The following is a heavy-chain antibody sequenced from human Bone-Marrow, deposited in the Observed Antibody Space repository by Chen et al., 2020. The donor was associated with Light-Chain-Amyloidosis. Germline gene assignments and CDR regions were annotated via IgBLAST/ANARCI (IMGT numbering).Heavy chain of an antibody. J-gene: IGHJ3*01. Sequence: QVQLQQSGPGLVKPSQTLSRTCGISGDSVLGGETGWNWVRQSPSRGLEWLGRTYYRSKWYSDYATSVKSRITIRPDTSKNQFSLQLKSMTPEDTALYYCARTHDDFWSGAFDLWGHGTVVTVSS. CDR1: GDSVLGGETG. CDR3: ARTHDDFWSGAFDL. D-gene: IGHD3-3*01. V-gene: IGHV6-1*01. CDR2: TYYRSKWYS.